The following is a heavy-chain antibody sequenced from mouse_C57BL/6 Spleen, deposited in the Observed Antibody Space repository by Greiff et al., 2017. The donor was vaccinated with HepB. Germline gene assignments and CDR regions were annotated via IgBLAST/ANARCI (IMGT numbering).Heavy chain of an antibody. CDR3: ARSGPYFDY. V-gene: IGHV1-26*01. CDR2: INPNNGGT. J-gene: IGHJ2*02. CDR1: GYTFTDYY. Sequence: VQLQQSGPELVKPGASVKISCKASGYTFTDYYMNWVKQSHGKSLEWIGDINPNNGGTSYNQKFKGKATLTVDKSSSTAYMELRSLTSEDSAVYYCARSGPYFDYWGKGTSLTVPS.